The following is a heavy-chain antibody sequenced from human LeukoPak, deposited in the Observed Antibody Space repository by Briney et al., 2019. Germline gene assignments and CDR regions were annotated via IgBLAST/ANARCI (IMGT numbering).Heavy chain of an antibody. D-gene: IGHD2-8*01. CDR2: ISGSGGST. CDR3: GPYCTNGVCLGY. Sequence: PGGSLRLSCAASGFTFSSYAMSWVRQAPGKGLEWVSAISGSGGSTYYADSVKGRFTISRDNSKNALYLQMNSLRAEDTAVYYCGPYCTNGVCLGYWGQGTLVTVSS. V-gene: IGHV3-23*01. CDR1: GFTFSSYA. J-gene: IGHJ4*02.